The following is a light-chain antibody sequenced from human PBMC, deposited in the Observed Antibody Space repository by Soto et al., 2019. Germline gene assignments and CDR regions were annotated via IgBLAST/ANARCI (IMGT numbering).Light chain of an antibody. CDR2: DAS. J-gene: IGKJ4*01. Sequence: DIVMTQSPEYLGVSLGERATINCKSSQSVLSSSSNKYYVAWFQQKLGQSPKLLIYDASTRGSGVTDRFSGGGSGTDFTLTSSSLQAEDVAVYYCQQYLVAPLTFGGGTKVEIK. CDR3: QQYLVAPLT. V-gene: IGKV4-1*01. CDR1: QSVLSSSSNKYY.